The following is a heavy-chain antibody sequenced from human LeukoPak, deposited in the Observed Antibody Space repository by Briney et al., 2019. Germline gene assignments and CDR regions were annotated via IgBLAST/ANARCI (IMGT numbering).Heavy chain of an antibody. CDR1: GFTFSRHT. CDR3: RADRIVVVITSIDY. Sequence: GGSLRLSCAASGFTFSRHTMNWVRQAPGKGLEWASSISTIGSFIYYADSVKGRFTISRDNAKTSLFLQMNSLRAEDTAVYYCRADRIVVVITSIDYWGQGTLVTVSS. D-gene: IGHD3-22*01. CDR2: ISTIGSFI. J-gene: IGHJ4*02. V-gene: IGHV3-21*06.